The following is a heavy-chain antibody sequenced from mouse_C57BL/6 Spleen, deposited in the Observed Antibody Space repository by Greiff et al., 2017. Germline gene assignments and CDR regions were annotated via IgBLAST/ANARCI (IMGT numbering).Heavy chain of an antibody. CDR3: ARLRIYYGNYYAMDY. Sequence: EVQLQQSGPELVKPGASVKISCKASGYTFTDYYMNWVKQSHGKSLEWIGDINPNNGGTSYNQKFKGKATLTVDKSSSTAYMELRSLTSEDSAVYYCARLRIYYGNYYAMDYWGQGTSVTVSS. CDR1: GYTFTDYY. V-gene: IGHV1-26*01. J-gene: IGHJ4*01. CDR2: INPNNGGT. D-gene: IGHD2-1*01.